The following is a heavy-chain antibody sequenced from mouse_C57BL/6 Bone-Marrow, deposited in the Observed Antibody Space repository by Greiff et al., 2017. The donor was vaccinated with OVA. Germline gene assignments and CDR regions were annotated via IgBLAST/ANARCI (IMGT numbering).Heavy chain of an antibody. CDR3: AREGGITTVVYFDY. Sequence: QVHVKQSGAELVKPGASVKISCQASGYAFSSYWMNWVKQRPGKGLEWIGQIYPGDGDTNYNGKFKGKATLTADKSSSTAYMRLSSLTSEDSAVYFCAREGGITTVVYFDYWGKGTTLTVSS. J-gene: IGHJ2*01. CDR1: GYAFSSYW. V-gene: IGHV1-80*01. CDR2: IYPGDGDT. D-gene: IGHD1-1*01.